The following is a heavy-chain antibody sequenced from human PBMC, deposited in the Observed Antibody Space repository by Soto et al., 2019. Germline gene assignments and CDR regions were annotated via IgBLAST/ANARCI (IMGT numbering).Heavy chain of an antibody. CDR3: ARDGGYYDSSGYYAY. J-gene: IGHJ4*02. CDR1: GFTFSSYG. Sequence: GGSLRLSCAASGFTFSSYGMHWVRQAPGKGLEWVAVIWYDGSNKYYADSVKGRFTISRDNSKNTLYLQMNSLRAEDTAVYYCARDGGYYDSSGYYAYWGQGTLVTAPQ. V-gene: IGHV3-33*01. CDR2: IWYDGSNK. D-gene: IGHD3-22*01.